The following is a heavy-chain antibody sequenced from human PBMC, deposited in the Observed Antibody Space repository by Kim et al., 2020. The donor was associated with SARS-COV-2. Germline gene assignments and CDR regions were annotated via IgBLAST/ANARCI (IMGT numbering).Heavy chain of an antibody. V-gene: IGHV4-34*01. CDR3: ARGGDSSGYYLIYYYYGMDV. D-gene: IGHD3-22*01. Sequence: RVTISVDTSKNQFSLKLSSVTAADTAVYYCARGGDSSGYYLIYYYYGMDVWGQGTTVTVSS. J-gene: IGHJ6*02.